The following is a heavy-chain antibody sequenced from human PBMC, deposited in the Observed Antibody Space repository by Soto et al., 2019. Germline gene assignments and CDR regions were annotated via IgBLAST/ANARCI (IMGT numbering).Heavy chain of an antibody. V-gene: IGHV4-30-4*01. D-gene: IGHD1-26*01. CDR3: ARVYSGSYYRPGAHDAFDI. CDR1: GGSISSGDYY. J-gene: IGHJ3*02. Sequence: QVQLQESGPGLVKPSQTLSLTCTVSGGSISSGDYYWSWIRQPPGKGLEWIGYIYYSGSTYYNPTLMRRVTLSVDTSKNQFSLKRSSVTAADTAVYYCARVYSGSYYRPGAHDAFDIWGQGTMVTVSS. CDR2: IYYSGST.